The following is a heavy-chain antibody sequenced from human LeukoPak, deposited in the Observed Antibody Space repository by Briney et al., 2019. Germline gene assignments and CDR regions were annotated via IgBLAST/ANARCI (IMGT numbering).Heavy chain of an antibody. CDR3: ARLRSDSSGLPWDAFDI. Sequence: GASVKVSCKXSGGTFSSYAISWVRQSPGQGLEWMGGIIHIFGTANYAQKFQGRVTITADESTSTAYMELSSLRSEDTAVYYCARLRSDSSGLPWDAFDIWGQGTMVTVSS. CDR2: IIHIFGTA. J-gene: IGHJ3*02. V-gene: IGHV1-69*13. D-gene: IGHD6-19*01. CDR1: GGTFSSYA.